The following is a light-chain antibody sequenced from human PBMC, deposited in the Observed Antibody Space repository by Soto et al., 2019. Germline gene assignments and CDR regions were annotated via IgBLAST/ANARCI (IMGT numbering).Light chain of an antibody. Sequence: DIQMTQSPSTLSASIGDTVTVACRASQGISNWLAWYQQKPGKAPKLLIFHASSLESGVPSRFSGSESGTEFTLTISSLQPDDSAPYYCQQYNRYSKTFGQGTKVDIK. V-gene: IGKV1-5*01. CDR2: HAS. CDR3: QQYNRYSKT. J-gene: IGKJ1*01. CDR1: QGISNW.